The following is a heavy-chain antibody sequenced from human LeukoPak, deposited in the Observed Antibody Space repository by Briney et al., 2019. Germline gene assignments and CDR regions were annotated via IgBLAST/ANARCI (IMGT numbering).Heavy chain of an antibody. V-gene: IGHV3-21*01. CDR1: GFTFSSYS. D-gene: IGHD5/OR15-5a*01. CDR3: ARVLRGDYYYYGMDV. Sequence: GGSLRLSCAASGFTFSSYSMNWVRQTPGKGLEWVSSISSSSSYIYYADSVKGRFTTSRDNAKNSLYLQMNSLRAEDTAVYYCARVLRGDYYYYGMDVWGQGTTVTVSS. CDR2: ISSSSSYI. J-gene: IGHJ6*02.